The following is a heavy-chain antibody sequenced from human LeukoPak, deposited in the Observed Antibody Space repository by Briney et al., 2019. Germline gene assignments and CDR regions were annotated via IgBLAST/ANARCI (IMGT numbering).Heavy chain of an antibody. V-gene: IGHV4-38-2*02. CDR2: IYHSGST. D-gene: IGHD3-9*01. CDR3: ARDDILTGYYVDNAFDI. CDR1: GYSISSGYY. J-gene: IGHJ3*02. Sequence: SETLSLTCAVSGYSISSGYYWGWIRQPPGKGLEWIGSIYHSGSTYYNPSLESRVTISVDTSKNQFSLKLSSVTAADTAVYYCARDDILTGYYVDNAFDIWGQGTMVTVSS.